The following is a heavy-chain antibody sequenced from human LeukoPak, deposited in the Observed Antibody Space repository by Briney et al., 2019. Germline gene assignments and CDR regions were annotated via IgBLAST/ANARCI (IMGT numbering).Heavy chain of an antibody. CDR2: ISGSGGST. J-gene: IGHJ4*02. V-gene: IGHV3-23*01. D-gene: IGHD2-15*01. Sequence: GGSLRLSCADSGFTFSSYAMSWVRPVPGKGLEWFSAISGSGGSTYYAASVKGRFTISRDNSKNSLHLQMNSLRAEDTAVYYCAKGVPTLLYYFDYWGQGTLVTVSS. CDR1: GFTFSSYA. CDR3: AKGVPTLLYYFDY.